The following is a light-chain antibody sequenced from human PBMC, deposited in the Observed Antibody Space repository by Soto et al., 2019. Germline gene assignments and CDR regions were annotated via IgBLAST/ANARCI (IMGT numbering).Light chain of an antibody. CDR2: RDS. Sequence: QSVLTQPPSASETPGQRVTISCSGSKSNIGRNTVNWYQQLPGTAPKLLIYRDSQRPSGVPDRFSASRSGTSASLAISGLQSEDEAHYFCSAWDDGLSGPLFGGGTQLTVL. CDR3: SAWDDGLSGPL. CDR1: KSNIGRNT. V-gene: IGLV1-44*01. J-gene: IGLJ2*01.